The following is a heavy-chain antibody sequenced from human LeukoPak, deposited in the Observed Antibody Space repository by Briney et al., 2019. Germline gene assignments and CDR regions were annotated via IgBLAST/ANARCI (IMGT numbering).Heavy chain of an antibody. CDR2: IYYSGST. CDR1: GGSISSSSYY. D-gene: IGHD3-16*01. CDR3: ARFSHWGTIDY. Sequence: SETLSLTCTVSGGSISSSSYYWGWIRQPPGKGLEWIGSIYYSGSTYYNPSLKSRVTISVDTSKNQFSLKLSSVTAADTAVYYCARFSHWGTIDYWGQGTLVTVSS. J-gene: IGHJ4*02. V-gene: IGHV4-39*07.